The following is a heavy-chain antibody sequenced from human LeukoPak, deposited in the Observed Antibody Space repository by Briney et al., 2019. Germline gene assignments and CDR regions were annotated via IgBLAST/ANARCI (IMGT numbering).Heavy chain of an antibody. J-gene: IGHJ5*02. D-gene: IGHD6-19*01. Sequence: PSETLPLTCTVSGYSINNGYYWGWIRPPPGKGLEWIGVYHVGTTDYNPSLRSRVTISVDTSKNQFSLKLSSVTAADTAVYYCAQFSSGWSINWFDPWGQGTLVTVSS. CDR1: GYSINNGYY. CDR2: VYHVGTT. CDR3: AQFSSGWSINWFDP. V-gene: IGHV4-38-2*02.